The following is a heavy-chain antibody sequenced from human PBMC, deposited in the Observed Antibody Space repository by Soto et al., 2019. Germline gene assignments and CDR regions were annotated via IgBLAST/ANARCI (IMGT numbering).Heavy chain of an antibody. J-gene: IGHJ6*02. CDR2: IIPIFGTA. Sequence: ASVKVSCKASGGTFSSYAISWVRQAPGQGLEWMGGIIPIFGTANYAQKFQGRVTITADESTSTAYMELSSLRSEDTAVYYCARSTGSIFGVVVYYYYYGMDVWGQGATVTSP. V-gene: IGHV1-69*13. CDR1: GGTFSSYA. D-gene: IGHD3-3*01. CDR3: ARSTGSIFGVVVYYYYYGMDV.